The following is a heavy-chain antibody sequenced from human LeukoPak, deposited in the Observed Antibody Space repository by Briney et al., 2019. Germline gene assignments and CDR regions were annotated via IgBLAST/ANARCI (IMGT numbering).Heavy chain of an antibody. CDR2: MTGGSGGNT. V-gene: IGHV3-23*01. CDR3: ARSGGGSYYYYYYMDV. CDR1: GFTFSSYS. J-gene: IGHJ6*03. Sequence: GGSLRLSCAASGFTFSSYSMNWVRQAPGKGLEWVSAMTGGSGGNTYYADSVKGRFTISRDNSKNTLYLQMNSLRAEDTAVYYCARSGGGSYYYYYYMDVWGKGTTVTVSS. D-gene: IGHD1-26*01.